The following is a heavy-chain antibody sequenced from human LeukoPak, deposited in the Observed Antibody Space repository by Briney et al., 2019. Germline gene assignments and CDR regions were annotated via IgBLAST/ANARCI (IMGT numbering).Heavy chain of an antibody. CDR2: IYYSGST. J-gene: IGHJ4*02. V-gene: IGHV4-39*01. D-gene: IGHD3-3*01. Sequence: SETLSLTCTVSGGSISSSSYYWGWIRQPPGKGLEWIGSIYYSGSTYYNPSLKSRVTISVDTSKNQFSLKLSSVTAADTAVYYCARHTQEKSIFGVVIEGVDYWGQGTLVTVSS. CDR1: GGSISSSSYY. CDR3: ARHTQEKSIFGVVIEGVDY.